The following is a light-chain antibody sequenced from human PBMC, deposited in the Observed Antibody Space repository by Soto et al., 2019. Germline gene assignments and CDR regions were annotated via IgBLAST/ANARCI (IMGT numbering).Light chain of an antibody. CDR1: QIASGKY. J-gene: IGKJ1*01. V-gene: IGKV3-20*01. CDR3: QQYGSSTWT. Sequence: EIVLTQSPATLSFSPLERATLXCRPSQIASGKYLAWYHQRPGQAPRVLIHSASSRATGIPDRFTGSGSGTDFTLTITRLEPEDFGVYYCQQYGSSTWTFGQGTKVDIK. CDR2: SAS.